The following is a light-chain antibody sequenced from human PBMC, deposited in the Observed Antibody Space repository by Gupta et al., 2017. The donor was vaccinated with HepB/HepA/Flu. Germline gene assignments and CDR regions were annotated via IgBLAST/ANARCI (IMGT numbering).Light chain of an antibody. CDR3: SAWYNSLRQVA. CDR1: SSNVGRSF. Sequence: SMLTQPPSASGTPGQRVTISCSGSSSNVGRSFVSWYQQFPGAAPKLLIYRTYQRPSVVPGQFSGSNSGASASLAISGRRSDDDANYYCSAWYNSLRQVAFGGGTKLTVL. CDR2: RTY. J-gene: IGLJ2*01. V-gene: IGLV1-47*01.